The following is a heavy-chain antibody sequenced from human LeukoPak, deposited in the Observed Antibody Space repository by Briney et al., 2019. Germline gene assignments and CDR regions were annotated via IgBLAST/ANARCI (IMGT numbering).Heavy chain of an antibody. CDR3: AEGSSGYYHCSYNWFDP. J-gene: IGHJ5*02. D-gene: IGHD3-22*01. Sequence: ASVKVSCKASGYTFTSYDINWVRQATGQGLEWMGWMNPNSGNTGYAQKFQGRVTITRNTSISTAYMELSSLRSEDTAVYYSAEGSSGYYHCSYNWFDPWGQGTLVTVSS. CDR2: MNPNSGNT. CDR1: GYTFTSYD. V-gene: IGHV1-8*03.